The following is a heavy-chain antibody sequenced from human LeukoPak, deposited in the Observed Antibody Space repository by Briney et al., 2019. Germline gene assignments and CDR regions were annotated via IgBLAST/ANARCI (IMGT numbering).Heavy chain of an antibody. V-gene: IGHV3-9*03. CDR2: ISWNSGSI. CDR1: GFTFDDYA. CDR3: AKEDHDCGDYRVSGAFDI. D-gene: IGHD4-17*01. J-gene: IGHJ3*02. Sequence: GGSLRLACAASGFTFDDYAMHWVRQAPGKGLEWVSGISWNSGSIGYADSVKGRFTISRDNAKNSLYLQMNSLRAEDMALDYCAKEDHDCGDYRVSGAFDIWGQGTMVTVSS.